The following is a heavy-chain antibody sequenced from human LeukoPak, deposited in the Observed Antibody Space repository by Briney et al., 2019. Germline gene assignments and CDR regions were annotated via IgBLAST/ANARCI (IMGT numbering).Heavy chain of an antibody. J-gene: IGHJ4*02. CDR1: GLTFSSYG. CDR2: ISYDGSNK. D-gene: IGHD1-26*01. Sequence: GGSLRLSCAASGLTFSSYGMHWVRQAPGKGLEWVAVISYDGSNKYYADSVKGRFTISRDNSKNTLYLQMNSLRAEDTAVYYCARDGGSGSYYVYWGQGTLVTVSS. V-gene: IGHV3-30*06. CDR3: ARDGGSGSYYVY.